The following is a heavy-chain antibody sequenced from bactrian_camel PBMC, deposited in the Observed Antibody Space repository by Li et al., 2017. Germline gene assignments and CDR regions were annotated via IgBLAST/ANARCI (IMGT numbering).Heavy chain of an antibody. J-gene: IGHJ4*01. CDR3: AASPRSCSTLDAQRWSF. V-gene: IGHV3S40*01. CDR2: IVFGGAAP. D-gene: IGHD1*01. CDR1: GYTVSSRC. Sequence: DVQLVESGGGSVQPGGSLRLSCVASGYTVSSRCMGWFRQAPGKEREGVAAIVFGGAAPYYHTYVKGRFTISQDNSKKTWYLQMNRLKPEDSAMYYCAASPRSCSTLDAQRWSFWGQGTQVTVS.